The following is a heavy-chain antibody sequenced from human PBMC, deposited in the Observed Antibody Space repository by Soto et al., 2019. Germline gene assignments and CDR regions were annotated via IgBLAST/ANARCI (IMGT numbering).Heavy chain of an antibody. J-gene: IGHJ4*02. Sequence: QVHLVESGGGVVQPGRSLRLSCAASGFTFSHYAMHWVRQAPGKGLEWVAVISYDGTKSFYAKSVKGRFTISRDTSKNTLDLQLNSLGADDTAVYYCVKGREYYYDNSGYYNFDYWGQGTLVTVSS. CDR2: ISYDGTKS. D-gene: IGHD3-22*01. CDR1: GFTFSHYA. CDR3: VKGREYYYDNSGYYNFDY. V-gene: IGHV3-30-3*01.